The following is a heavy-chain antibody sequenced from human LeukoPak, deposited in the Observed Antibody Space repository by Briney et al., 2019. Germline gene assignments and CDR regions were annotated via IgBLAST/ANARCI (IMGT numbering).Heavy chain of an antibody. J-gene: IGHJ6*02. D-gene: IGHD6-6*01. CDR2: INPNSGGT. CDR1: GYTFTGYY. V-gene: IGHV1-2*02. Sequence: ASVKVSCKASGYTFTGYYMHWVRQAPGQGLEWMGWINPNSGGTNYAQKFQGRVTMTRDTSISTAYMELSRLRPDDTAVYYCARRRAAPGHYYYYYGMDVWGQGTTVTVSS. CDR3: ARRRAAPGHYYYYYGMDV.